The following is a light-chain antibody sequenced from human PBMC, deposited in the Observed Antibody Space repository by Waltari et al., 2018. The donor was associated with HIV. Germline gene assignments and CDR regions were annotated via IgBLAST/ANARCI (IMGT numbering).Light chain of an antibody. CDR2: RDT. J-gene: IGLJ2*01. CDR3: QSGDNSGPHVV. CDR1: VLSRQY. V-gene: IGLV3-25*03. Sequence: SYELTQPPSLSVSPGQTAGITCSGDVLSRQYSYWYRQKPGQAHVMVIYRDTEGPSGSPGRFSGSKSGTTVTLTIGGVQAEDEADYYCQSGDNSGPHVVFGGGTTLTVL.